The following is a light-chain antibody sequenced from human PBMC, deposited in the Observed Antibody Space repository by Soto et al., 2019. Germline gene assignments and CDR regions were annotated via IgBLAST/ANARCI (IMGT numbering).Light chain of an antibody. CDR1: QSISSY. V-gene: IGKV1-39*01. Sequence: SMSRSYRTRVNLQLRASQSISSYLNWYQQKPGKATKLMIHAASSLESGVPSRFSGSGSGTDFTLTISSLQPEDSATYYCQQSYSIPVTFGQGTKVDIK. CDR3: QQSYSIPVT. J-gene: IGKJ2*01. CDR2: AAS.